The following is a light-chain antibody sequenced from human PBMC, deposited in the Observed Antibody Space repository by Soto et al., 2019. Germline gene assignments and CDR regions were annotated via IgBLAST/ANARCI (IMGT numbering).Light chain of an antibody. V-gene: IGKV3-20*01. J-gene: IGKJ2*01. CDR2: GAS. CDR1: QSVSSSY. Sequence: EIVLTQSPGTLSLSPGERATLSCRASQSVSSSYLAWYQQKPGQAPRLLIYGASSRVTGIPDRFSGSGSGTDFTLTISRLEPEDFAVYYCQQYDISPYTFGQGTKLEIK. CDR3: QQYDISPYT.